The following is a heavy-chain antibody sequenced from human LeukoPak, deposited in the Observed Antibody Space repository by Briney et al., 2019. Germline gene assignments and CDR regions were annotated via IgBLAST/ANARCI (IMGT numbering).Heavy chain of an antibody. CDR2: IYTSGST. J-gene: IGHJ6*03. CDR1: GGSISSGSYY. Sequence: SQTLSLTCTVSGGSISSGSYYWSWIRQPAGKGLEWIGRIYTSGSTNYNPSLKSRVTISVDTSKNQFSLKVTSVTAADAAVYYCARAGFYASVNQYYYYYYMDVWGTGTTVTVSS. V-gene: IGHV4-61*02. D-gene: IGHD2/OR15-2a*01. CDR3: ARAGFYASVNQYYYYYYMDV.